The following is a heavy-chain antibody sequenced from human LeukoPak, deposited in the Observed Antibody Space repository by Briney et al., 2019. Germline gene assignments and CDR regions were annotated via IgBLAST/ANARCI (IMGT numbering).Heavy chain of an antibody. CDR3: AAGLGRSDFDY. D-gene: IGHD3-16*01. Sequence: GGSLRLSCAASGFTYNNAWMNWVRQAPGKGLEWVGRIKSKSDGGTTEYAAPVKGRFTISRDDSQNTVHLQMNSLKAEDTAVYYCAAGLGRSDFDYWGQGTLGTVSS. CDR1: GFTYNNAW. J-gene: IGHJ4*02. CDR2: IKSKSDGGTT. V-gene: IGHV3-15*01.